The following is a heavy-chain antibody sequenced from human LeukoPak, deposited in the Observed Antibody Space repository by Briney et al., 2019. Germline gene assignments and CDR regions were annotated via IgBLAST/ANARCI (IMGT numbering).Heavy chain of an antibody. CDR3: AREHLTGYYIYLYYYGMDV. D-gene: IGHD3-9*01. CDR2: ISSSGSTI. V-gene: IGHV3-11*01. J-gene: IGHJ6*02. Sequence: GGSLRLSRAASGFTFSDYYMSWIRQAPGKGLEWVSYISSSGSTIYYADSVKGRFTISRDNAKNSLYLQMNSLRAEDTAVYYCAREHLTGYYIYLYYYGMDVWGQGTTVTVSS. CDR1: GFTFSDYY.